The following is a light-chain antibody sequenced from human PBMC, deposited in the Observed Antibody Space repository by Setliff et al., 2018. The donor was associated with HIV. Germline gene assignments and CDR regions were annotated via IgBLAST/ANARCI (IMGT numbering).Light chain of an antibody. CDR2: EVS. V-gene: IGLV2-8*01. CDR3: CSYAGSYTPVI. Sequence: QSALTQPPSASGSPGQSVTISCTGTSSDVGGYNYVSWYQQHPGKAPKLMIYEVSKRPSGVPDRFSGSKSGNTASLTISGLQAEDEADYYCCSYAGSYTPVIFGGGTKVTVL. CDR1: SSDVGGYNY. J-gene: IGLJ2*01.